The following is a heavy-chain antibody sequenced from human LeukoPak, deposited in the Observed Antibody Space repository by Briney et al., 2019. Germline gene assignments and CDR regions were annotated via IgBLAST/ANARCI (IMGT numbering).Heavy chain of an antibody. CDR3: ARAYYDILTGYSDAFDI. CDR1: GFTFSSYW. CDR2: IKQDGSEK. J-gene: IGHJ3*02. Sequence: PGGSLRLSCAASGFTFSSYWMSWVRQAPGKGLEWVANIKQDGSEKYYVGSVKGRFTISRDNAKNSLYLQMNSLRAGDTAVYYCARAYYDILTGYSDAFDIWGQGTMVTVSS. D-gene: IGHD3-9*01. V-gene: IGHV3-7*03.